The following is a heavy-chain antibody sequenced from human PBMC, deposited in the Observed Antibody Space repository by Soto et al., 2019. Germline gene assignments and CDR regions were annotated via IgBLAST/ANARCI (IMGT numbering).Heavy chain of an antibody. CDR3: ARVPLGYYYDSSGYPYGMDV. J-gene: IGHJ6*02. D-gene: IGHD3-22*01. Sequence: EASVKVSCKASGYTLTSYGISWVRQAPGQGLEWMGWISAYNGNTNYAQKLQGRVTMTTDTSTSTAYMELRSLRSDDTAVYYCARVPLGYYYDSSGYPYGMDVWGQGTTVTVSS. CDR1: GYTLTSYG. V-gene: IGHV1-18*04. CDR2: ISAYNGNT.